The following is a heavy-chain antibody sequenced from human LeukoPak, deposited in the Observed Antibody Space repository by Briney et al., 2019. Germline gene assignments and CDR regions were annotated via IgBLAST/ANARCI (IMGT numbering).Heavy chain of an antibody. CDR1: GYTFTSYG. CDR3: ARFPITMVRGVIVYNWFDP. J-gene: IGHJ5*02. CDR2: ISAYNGNT. V-gene: IGHV1-18*01. Sequence: GASVKVSCKASGYTFTSYGISWVRQAPGQGLEWMGWISAYNGNTNYAQKLQGRVTMTTDTSTSTAYMELRSLRSDDTAVYYCARFPITMVRGVIVYNWFDPWGQGTLVTVSS. D-gene: IGHD3-10*01.